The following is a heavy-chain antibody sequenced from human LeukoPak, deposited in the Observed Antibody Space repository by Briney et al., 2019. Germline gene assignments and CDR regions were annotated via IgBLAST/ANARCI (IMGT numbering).Heavy chain of an antibody. V-gene: IGHV3-7*03. D-gene: IGHD1-1*01. CDR2: IKQDVSEK. Sequence: GGSLRLSCAASGFSFSTYWMSWVRQAPGKGLEWVANIKQDVSEKYYVDSVKGRFTISRDNAKNSLYLQMNSLRAEDTAVYYCARVPHYRLERIYFFDYWGQGTLVTVSS. CDR3: ARVPHYRLERIYFFDY. CDR1: GFSFSTYW. J-gene: IGHJ4*02.